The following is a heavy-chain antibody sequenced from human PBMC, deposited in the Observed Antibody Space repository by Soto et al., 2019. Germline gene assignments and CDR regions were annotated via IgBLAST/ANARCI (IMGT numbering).Heavy chain of an antibody. Sequence: EVQLVESGGGLVQPGGSLRLSCVASGFTFNYYWMHWVRQAPGKGLMWVSRLQTDGSHPDYADSVKGRCTISRDNAKNTLYLQMNNLRAADTAVYYFARGGDPDYWGKGTLVTGSS. J-gene: IGHJ4*02. CDR2: LQTDGSHP. CDR3: ARGGDPDY. CDR1: GFTFNYYW. V-gene: IGHV3-74*01. D-gene: IGHD2-21*02.